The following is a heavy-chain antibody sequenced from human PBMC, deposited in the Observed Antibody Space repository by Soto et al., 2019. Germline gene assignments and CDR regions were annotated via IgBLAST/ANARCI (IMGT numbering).Heavy chain of an antibody. Sequence: SETLSLTCTVSGGSISSGGYYWSWIRQHPGKGLEWIGYIYYSGSTYYNPSLKSRVTISVDTSKNQFSLKLSSVTAADTAVYYCARNTPYYYYMDVWGKGTTVTVSS. CDR1: GGSISSGGYY. V-gene: IGHV4-31*03. CDR3: ARNTPYYYYMDV. CDR2: IYYSGST. J-gene: IGHJ6*03.